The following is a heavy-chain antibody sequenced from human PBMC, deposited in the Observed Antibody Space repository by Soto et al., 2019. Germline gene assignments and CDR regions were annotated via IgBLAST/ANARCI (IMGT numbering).Heavy chain of an antibody. CDR1: GFTFSSYA. CDR2: ISGSGGST. Sequence: GGALRLSCAASGFTFSSYAMSWVRQAPGKGLEWVSAISGSGGSTYYADSVKGRFTISRDNSKNTLYLQMNGLRAEDTAVYYCAKDRCSSASRYLFDPWGQGTLVTVSS. J-gene: IGHJ5*02. V-gene: IGHV3-23*01. D-gene: IGHD2-2*01. CDR3: AKDRCSSASRYLFDP.